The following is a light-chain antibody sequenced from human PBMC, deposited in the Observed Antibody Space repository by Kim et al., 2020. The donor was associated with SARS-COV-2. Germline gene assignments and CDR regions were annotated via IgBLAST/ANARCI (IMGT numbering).Light chain of an antibody. J-gene: IGKJ1*01. Sequence: LSPGERSTLSCSASQSVSSYLAWYHRKPGQAPRLLIYDASNRATGIQARFSGSGSGTDFTLTISSLETKDFAVYYCQQRSNWPWTFGQGTKVDIK. V-gene: IGKV3-11*01. CDR2: DAS. CDR3: QQRSNWPWT. CDR1: QSVSSY.